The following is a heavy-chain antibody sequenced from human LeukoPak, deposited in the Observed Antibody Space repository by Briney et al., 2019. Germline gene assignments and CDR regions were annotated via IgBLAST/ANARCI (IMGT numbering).Heavy chain of an antibody. Sequence: PSETLSLTCTVSGGSVSSGGYYWSWIRQPPGKGLEYIGYISYSGSTKYNPSLKSRVTISVDTSKNQFSLKLSSVTAADTAVYYCARGRGYSYGLALDYWGQGTLVTVSS. D-gene: IGHD5-18*01. CDR2: ISYSGST. CDR3: ARGRGYSYGLALDY. V-gene: IGHV4-61*08. J-gene: IGHJ4*02. CDR1: GGSVSSGGYY.